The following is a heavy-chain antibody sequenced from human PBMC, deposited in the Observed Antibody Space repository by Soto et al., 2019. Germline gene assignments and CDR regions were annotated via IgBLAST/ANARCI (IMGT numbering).Heavy chain of an antibody. J-gene: IGHJ6*02. CDR1: GGTFISYV. V-gene: IGHV1-69*01. Sequence: QVLLVQSGAQVKNPVSSVKVSCKASGGTFISYVYNWVRQAPGQGPEWMGGIIPMFNITNFAQKFQGRITITADESTTTAYMELSSLRSEDTAVYYCARWPTVSRPTYGMDVWGQGTTVTVSS. D-gene: IGHD4-4*01. CDR2: IIPMFNIT. CDR3: ARWPTVSRPTYGMDV.